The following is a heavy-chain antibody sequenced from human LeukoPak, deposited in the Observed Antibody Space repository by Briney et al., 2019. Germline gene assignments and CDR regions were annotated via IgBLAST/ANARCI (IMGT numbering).Heavy chain of an antibody. J-gene: IGHJ4*02. Sequence: GESLKISCKGSGYSFTSYWIGWVRQMPGKGLEWMGSVYPGDSDTAYSPSFQGQVTISADKSISTAYLQWSSLKASDTAIYYCARTQELADFDYWGQGTLVTVSS. D-gene: IGHD3-10*01. CDR1: GYSFTSYW. CDR3: ARTQELADFDY. V-gene: IGHV5-51*01. CDR2: VYPGDSDT.